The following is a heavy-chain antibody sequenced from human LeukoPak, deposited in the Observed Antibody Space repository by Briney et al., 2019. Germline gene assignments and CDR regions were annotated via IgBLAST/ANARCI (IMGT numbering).Heavy chain of an antibody. Sequence: GSLRLSWAGSGFTFGNYAMSLVRQAPGGGLEWVSTISGSGTSTYFAHSAKGRFTISRDNSKNPLYLQITSLRAEDTAVFYCAKGLRGTYPYYFDYWGQGTLVTVSS. V-gene: IGHV3-23*01. CDR1: GFTFGNYA. CDR2: ISGSGTST. D-gene: IGHD3-10*01. J-gene: IGHJ4*02. CDR3: AKGLRGTYPYYFDY.